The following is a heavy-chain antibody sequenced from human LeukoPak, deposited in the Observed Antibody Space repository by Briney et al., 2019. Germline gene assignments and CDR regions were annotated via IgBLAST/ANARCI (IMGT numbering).Heavy chain of an antibody. D-gene: IGHD2-2*01. CDR2: ISYDGSNK. CDR3: ARATKDQGVDY. J-gene: IGHJ4*02. V-gene: IGHV3-30*04. CDR1: GFTFSSYA. Sequence: GRSLRLSCAASGFTFSSYAMHWVRQAPGKGLEWVAVISYDGSNKYYADSVKGRFTISRDNSKNTLYPQMNSLRAEDTAVYYCARATKDQGVDYWGQGTLVTVSS.